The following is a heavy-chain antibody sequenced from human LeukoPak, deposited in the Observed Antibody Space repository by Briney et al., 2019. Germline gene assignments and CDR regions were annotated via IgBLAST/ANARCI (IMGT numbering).Heavy chain of an antibody. CDR3: ARGRTFDN. V-gene: IGHV4-59*01. J-gene: IGHJ4*02. Sequence: SETLSLTCTVSGGSISSYYWSWIRQPAGKGLEWIGNIYDRGSTKYNPSLKSRVTISVDTSKNQFSLRLSSVTAADTAVYYCARGRTFDNWGQGTLVTVSS. CDR2: IYDRGST. CDR1: GGSISSYY.